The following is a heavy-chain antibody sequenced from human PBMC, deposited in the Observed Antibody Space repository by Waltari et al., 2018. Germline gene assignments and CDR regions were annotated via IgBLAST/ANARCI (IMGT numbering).Heavy chain of an antibody. CDR3: ASRRLSVADPFDS. V-gene: IGHV3-23*01. CDR2: LRSAGGT. D-gene: IGHD6-19*01. J-gene: IGHJ4*02. CDR1: GFNFRYCA. Sequence: EVQLLESGGGFVQPGGSLRLSCAASGFNFRYCAMSRVRQAPGKGLEWVSVLRSAGGTGYADSVKGRFTVSRDNSRNTVFLQLNSLRAEDAAVYYCASRRLSVADPFDSWGQGTLVTVSS.